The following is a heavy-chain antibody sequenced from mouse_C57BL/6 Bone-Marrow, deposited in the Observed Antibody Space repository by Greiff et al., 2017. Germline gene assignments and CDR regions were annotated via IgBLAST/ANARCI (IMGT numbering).Heavy chain of an antibody. CDR3: ARVAYGFYAMDY. D-gene: IGHD2-2*01. CDR2: ISDGGSYT. Sequence: EVQRVESGGGLVKPGGSLKLSCAASGFTFSSYAMSWVRQTPEKRLEWVATISDGGSYTYYPDNVKGRFTISRDNAKNTLYLQMSHLKSEDTAMYYCARVAYGFYAMDYWGQGTSVTVSS. V-gene: IGHV5-4*01. J-gene: IGHJ4*01. CDR1: GFTFSSYA.